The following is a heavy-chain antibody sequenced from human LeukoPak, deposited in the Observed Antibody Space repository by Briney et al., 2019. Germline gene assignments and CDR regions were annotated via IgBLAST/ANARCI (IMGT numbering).Heavy chain of an antibody. J-gene: IGHJ6*03. CDR2: ISSSSSTK. CDR1: GFTYSSYS. CDR3: ARATTVTAGYYYYMDV. D-gene: IGHD4-11*01. Sequence: GGSLRLSCAASGFTYSSYSMNWVRQAPGKGREWVSYISSSSSTKYYADSVKGRFTISRDNAKNSLYLQMNSLRAEDTAVYYCARATTVTAGYYYYMDVWGKGTTVTVSS. V-gene: IGHV3-48*01.